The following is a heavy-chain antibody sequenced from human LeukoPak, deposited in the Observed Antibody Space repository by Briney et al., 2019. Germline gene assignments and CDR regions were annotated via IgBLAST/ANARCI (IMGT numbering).Heavy chain of an antibody. D-gene: IGHD3-3*01. V-gene: IGHV1-69*05. CDR3: ARDDFWSGYYYFDY. Sequence: GASVKVSCKASGGTFSSYAISWVRQAPGQGLEWMGGIIPIFGTANYAQKFQGRVTITTDESTSTAYVELSSLRSEDTAVYYCARDDFWSGYYYFDYWGQGTLVTVSS. CDR2: IIPIFGTA. J-gene: IGHJ4*02. CDR1: GGTFSSYA.